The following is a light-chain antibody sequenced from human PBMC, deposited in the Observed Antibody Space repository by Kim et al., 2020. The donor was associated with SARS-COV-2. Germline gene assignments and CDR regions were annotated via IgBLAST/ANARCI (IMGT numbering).Light chain of an antibody. V-gene: IGKV1-13*02. CDR2: DAS. J-gene: IGKJ1*01. CDR3: QQFSTYPWT. CDR1: QDMSSA. Sequence: ASVGDRVAITCRASQDMSSAVAWFQQKPGKAPNLLSADASNLQGGVPSRFGGSGSGTHFTRTISGLQPEDFATYYCQQFSTYPWTFGQGTKVDIK.